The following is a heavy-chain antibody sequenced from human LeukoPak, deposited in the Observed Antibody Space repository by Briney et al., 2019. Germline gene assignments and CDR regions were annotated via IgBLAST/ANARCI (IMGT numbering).Heavy chain of an antibody. V-gene: IGHV3-72*01. J-gene: IGHJ4*02. Sequence: GGSLRLSCAASGFTLSDHYMDWVRQAPGRGLEWVARTRDKANSYTTEYAASVQGRFTISRDDSKSSVYLQMDSLKTEDTAVYYCARRGSGSYLPLDYWGQGTLVTVSS. CDR3: ARRGSGSYLPLDY. D-gene: IGHD1-26*01. CDR2: TRDKANSYTT. CDR1: GFTLSDHY.